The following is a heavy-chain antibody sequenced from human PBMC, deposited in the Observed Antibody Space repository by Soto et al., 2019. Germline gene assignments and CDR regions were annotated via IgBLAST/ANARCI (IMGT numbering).Heavy chain of an antibody. Sequence: QVQLVQSGAEVQKPGASVKVSCKASGYTFTTCDISWVRQAPGQGLEWMGWISGNNGNTNYAQKLQGRVTMTRDTATSTAYMDLRSLRSDDTAVYYCARGGSGSGFDHWGQGTLVTVSS. CDR3: ARGGSGSGFDH. D-gene: IGHD3-10*01. CDR1: GYTFTTCD. V-gene: IGHV1-18*04. CDR2: ISGNNGNT. J-gene: IGHJ4*02.